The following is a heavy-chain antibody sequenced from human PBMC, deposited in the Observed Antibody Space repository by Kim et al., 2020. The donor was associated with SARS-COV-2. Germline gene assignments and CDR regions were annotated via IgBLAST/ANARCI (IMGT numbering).Heavy chain of an antibody. CDR1: GGSISRSNYH. Sequence: SETLSLTCTVSGGSISRSNYHWGWIRQPPGKGLEWIGSINYSGSTFYDPSLKSRVTISSDTSTNLFSLKMNSMTAADTAVYYGVSRNYNSAWHTAADFWG. CDR3: VSRNYNSAWHTAADF. V-gene: IGHV4-39*01. D-gene: IGHD6-19*01. CDR2: INYSGST. J-gene: IGHJ6*01.